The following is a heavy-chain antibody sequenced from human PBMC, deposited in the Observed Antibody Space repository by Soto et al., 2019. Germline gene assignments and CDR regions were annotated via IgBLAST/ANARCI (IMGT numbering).Heavy chain of an antibody. Sequence: PXGFLRLSCAASGFTFSSYGMNWVRQAPGKGPEWISYITSSSTTIFYADSVKGRFTISRDNAKNSLYLQMNSLRDEDTAVYYCARDNGLAGSFDPWGQGTLVTVSS. V-gene: IGHV3-48*02. D-gene: IGHD6-13*01. CDR2: ITSSSTTI. J-gene: IGHJ5*02. CDR1: GFTFSSYG. CDR3: ARDNGLAGSFDP.